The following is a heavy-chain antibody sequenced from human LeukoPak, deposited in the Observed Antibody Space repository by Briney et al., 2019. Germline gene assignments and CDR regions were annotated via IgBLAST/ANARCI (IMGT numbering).Heavy chain of an antibody. V-gene: IGHV4-34*01. CDR1: GGSFSGYY. Sequence: SETLSLTCAVYGGSFSGYYWSWIRQPPGKGLEWIGEINHSGSTNYNPSLKSRVTISVDTSKNQFSLKLSSVTAADTAVYYCARHKSSGWSLDYWGQGTLVTVSS. J-gene: IGHJ4*02. D-gene: IGHD6-19*01. CDR3: ARHKSSGWSLDY. CDR2: INHSGST.